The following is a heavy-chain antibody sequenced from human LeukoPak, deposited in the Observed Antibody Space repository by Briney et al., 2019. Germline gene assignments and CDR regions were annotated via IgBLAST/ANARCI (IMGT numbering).Heavy chain of an antibody. J-gene: IGHJ4*02. Sequence: GASVKLSCKASGYTFTGYYMHWVRQAPGQGLEWMGWINPNSGGTNYAQKFQGRVTMTRHTSISTAYMELSRLRSDDTAVYYCARLELLGYCSSTSCYELDYWGQGTLVTVSS. D-gene: IGHD2-2*01. CDR3: ARLELLGYCSSTSCYELDY. CDR1: GYTFTGYY. CDR2: INPNSGGT. V-gene: IGHV1-2*02.